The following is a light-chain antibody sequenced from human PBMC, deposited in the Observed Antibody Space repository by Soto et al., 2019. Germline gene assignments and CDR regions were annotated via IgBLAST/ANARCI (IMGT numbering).Light chain of an antibody. V-gene: IGKV3-15*01. CDR1: QSVSSN. CDR2: GAS. Sequence: EIVMTQSPATLSVSPGERATLSCRALQSVSSNLAWYQQKPGQAPRLLIYGASTRATGIPARFSGSGSGTEFTLTISSLQSEDFAVYYCQQYNNWPRRTFRQGTKVDIK. CDR3: QQYNNWPRRT. J-gene: IGKJ1*01.